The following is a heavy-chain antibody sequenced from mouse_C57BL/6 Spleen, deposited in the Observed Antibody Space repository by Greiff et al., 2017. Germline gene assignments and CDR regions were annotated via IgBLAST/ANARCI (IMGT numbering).Heavy chain of an antibody. CDR1: GFTFNTYA. Sequence: EVQVVESGGGLVQPKGSLKLSCAASGFTFNTYAMHWVRQAPGKGLEWVARIRSKSSNYATYYADSVKDRFTISRDDSQSMLYLQMNNLKTEDTAMYYCVLDSSGYRALAMDYWGQGTSVTVSS. J-gene: IGHJ4*01. V-gene: IGHV10-3*01. CDR2: IRSKSSNYAT. D-gene: IGHD3-2*02. CDR3: VLDSSGYRALAMDY.